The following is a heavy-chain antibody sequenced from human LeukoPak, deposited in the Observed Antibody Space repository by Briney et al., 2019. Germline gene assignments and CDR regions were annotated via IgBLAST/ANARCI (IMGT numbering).Heavy chain of an antibody. CDR2: IYYSGST. CDR3: ARAPSSGWRYYFDY. CDR1: GGSISSYY. V-gene: IGHV4-59*01. J-gene: IGHJ4*02. Sequence: SETLSLTCTVSGGSISSYYWSWIRQPPGKGLEWIGYIYYSGSTDYNPSLKSRVTISVDTSKNQFSLKLSSVTAADTAVYYCARAPSSGWRYYFDYWGQGTLVTVSS. D-gene: IGHD6-19*01.